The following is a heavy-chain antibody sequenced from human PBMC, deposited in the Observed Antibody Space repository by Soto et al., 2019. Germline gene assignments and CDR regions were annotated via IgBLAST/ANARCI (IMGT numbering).Heavy chain of an antibody. Sequence: QVQLVESGGGVVQPGRSLRLSCAACGFTFDDYSMHWVRQAPGKGLEWVALISYEGSNKYYADSVKGRFTISRDNAKNKLFLEVNSLRTEDTAVYYCARPNIQSAWNDGFDIWGQGTMVTVSS. CDR3: ARPNIQSAWNDGFDI. D-gene: IGHD1-1*01. V-gene: IGHV3-30-3*01. CDR2: ISYEGSNK. J-gene: IGHJ3*02. CDR1: GFTFDDYS.